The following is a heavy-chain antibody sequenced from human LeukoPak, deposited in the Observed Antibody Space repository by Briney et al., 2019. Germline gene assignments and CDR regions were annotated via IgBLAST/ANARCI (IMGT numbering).Heavy chain of an antibody. D-gene: IGHD3-10*01. J-gene: IGHJ4*02. CDR2: MNPNSGNT. CDR3: AKPLRGGVRGVIMDFDY. Sequence: ASVKVSCKASGYTFTSYDINWVRQATGQGLEWMGWMNPNSGNTGYAQKFQGRVTMTRNTSISTAYMELSSLRSEDTAVYYCAKPLRGGVRGVIMDFDYWGQGTLVTVSS. V-gene: IGHV1-8*01. CDR1: GYTFTSYD.